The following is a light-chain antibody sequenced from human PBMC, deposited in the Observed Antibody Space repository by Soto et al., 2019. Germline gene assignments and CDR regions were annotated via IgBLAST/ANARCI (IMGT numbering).Light chain of an antibody. Sequence: ETVLTQSPGTLSLSPGERATLSCRASHIVGSSHLAWYQQKPGQAPRLLIYGASSRATGVPDRFSGSGSGTDFTLTISRLEPEDSAVYYCQQYVGWTVGQGTKVEIK. CDR1: HIVGSSH. CDR3: QQYVGWT. CDR2: GAS. J-gene: IGKJ1*01. V-gene: IGKV3-20*01.